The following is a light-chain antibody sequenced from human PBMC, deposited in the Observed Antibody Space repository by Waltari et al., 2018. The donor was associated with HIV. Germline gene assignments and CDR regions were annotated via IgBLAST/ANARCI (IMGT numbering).Light chain of an antibody. CDR2: EAS. V-gene: IGKV1-5*03. CDR1: QSISDW. J-gene: IGKJ1*01. CDR3: QQYDTYPWT. Sequence: DIQMTQSPSTLSASVGDRVTITCRASQSISDWLAWLQQKPGKAPKLLIYEASNLQSGVPSRFSGSGSGTEFTLTISSLQPDDFATYYCQQYDTYPWTFGQGTEVEIK.